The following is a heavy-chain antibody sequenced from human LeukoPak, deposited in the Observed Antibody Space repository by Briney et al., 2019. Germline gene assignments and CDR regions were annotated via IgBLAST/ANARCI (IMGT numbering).Heavy chain of an antibody. Sequence: HPGGSLRLSCAASGFTFSSYSMNWVRQAPGKGLEWVSYISTSSDSIYYADSVKGRFTISRDNSRNTLYLQMNSLRAEDTAVYYCARALNGFDIWGPGTLVTVSS. V-gene: IGHV3-48*01. CDR2: ISTSSDSI. CDR3: ARALNGFDI. CDR1: GFTFSSYS. J-gene: IGHJ3*02.